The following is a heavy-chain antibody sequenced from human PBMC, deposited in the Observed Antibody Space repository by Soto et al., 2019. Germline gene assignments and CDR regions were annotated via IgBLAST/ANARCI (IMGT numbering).Heavy chain of an antibody. CDR2: ISSSSSYI. CDR1: GFTFSSYS. D-gene: IGHD2-8*01. J-gene: IGHJ6*02. V-gene: IGHV3-21*01. CDR3: ERSRMDYYYGLDV. Sequence: GGSLRLSCAASGFTFSSYSMNWVRQAPGKGLEWVSSISSSSSYIYYADSVKGRFTISRDNAKNSLYLQMNSLRAEDTAVYCCERSRMDYYYGLDVWGQGTTVTVSS.